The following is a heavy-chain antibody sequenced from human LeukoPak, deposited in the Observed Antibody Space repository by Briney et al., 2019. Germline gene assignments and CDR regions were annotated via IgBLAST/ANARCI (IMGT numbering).Heavy chain of an antibody. V-gene: IGHV4-39*01. J-gene: IGHJ5*02. CDR2: IYYSGST. CDR3: ARHHYYGSGSPNWFDP. D-gene: IGHD3-10*01. Sequence: PSETLSLTCTVSGGSISTSSDYWGWIRQPPGKGLEWIGSIYYSGSTYYNPSLKSRITISVDTSKNPFSLKLSSVTAADMAVYYCARHHYYGSGSPNWFDPWGQGTLVTVSS. CDR1: GGSISTSSDY.